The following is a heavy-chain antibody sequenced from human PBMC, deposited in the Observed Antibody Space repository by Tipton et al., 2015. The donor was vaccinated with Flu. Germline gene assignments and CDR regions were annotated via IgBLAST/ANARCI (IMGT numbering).Heavy chain of an antibody. Sequence: TLSLTCAVYGGSFSGYYWSWIRQPPGKGLEWIGEINHSGSTNYNPSLKSRVTISVDTSKNQFSLKLSSVTAADTAVYYCARGESGVRGYRGVRLGSSWPKNWFDPWGQGTLVTVSS. D-gene: IGHD6-13*01. CDR1: GGSFSGYY. V-gene: IGHV4-34*01. CDR2: INHSGST. CDR3: ARGESGVRGYRGVRLGSSWPKNWFDP. J-gene: IGHJ5*02.